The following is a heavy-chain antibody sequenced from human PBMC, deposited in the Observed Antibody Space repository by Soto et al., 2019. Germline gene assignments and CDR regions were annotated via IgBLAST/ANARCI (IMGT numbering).Heavy chain of an antibody. CDR3: ASTYSSSWYEYYYGMDV. D-gene: IGHD6-13*01. CDR2: IYYSGST. J-gene: IGHJ6*02. CDR1: GGSISSSSYY. V-gene: IGHV4-39*01. Sequence: PSETLSLTCTVSGGSISSSSYYWGWIRQPPGKGLEWIGSIYYSGSTYYNPSPKSRVTISVDTSKNQFSLKLSSVTAADTAVYYCASTYSSSWYEYYYGMDVWGQGTTVTVSS.